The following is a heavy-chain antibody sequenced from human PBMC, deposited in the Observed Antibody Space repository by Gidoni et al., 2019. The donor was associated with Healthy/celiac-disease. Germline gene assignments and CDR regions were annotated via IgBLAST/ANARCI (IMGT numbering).Heavy chain of an antibody. Sequence: QVQLQESGPGLVKPSETLSLTCTVSGGSISSYHWSWIRQPPGKGLEWIGYIYYSGSTNYNPSLKSRVTISVDTSKNQFSLKLSSVTAADTAVYYCARGGRFDWFTRENYYYMDVWGKGTTVTVSS. CDR1: GGSISSYH. CDR2: IYYSGST. CDR3: ARGGRFDWFTRENYYYMDV. V-gene: IGHV4-59*01. J-gene: IGHJ6*03. D-gene: IGHD3-9*01.